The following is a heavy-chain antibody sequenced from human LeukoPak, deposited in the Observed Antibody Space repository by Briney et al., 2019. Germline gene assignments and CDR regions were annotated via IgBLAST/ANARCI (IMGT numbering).Heavy chain of an antibody. J-gene: IGHJ5*02. V-gene: IGHV1-2*06. CDR1: GYTFTGYY. CDR2: INPNSGGT. D-gene: IGHD2-2*01. CDR3: ARDLVVVPAATSIGNWFDP. Sequence: GASVKVSCKASGYTFTGYYMHWVRQAPGQGREWMGRINPNSGGTNYAQKFQGRVTMTTDTSTSTASMELRSLRSDDTAVYYCARDLVVVPAATSIGNWFDPWGQGTLVTVSS.